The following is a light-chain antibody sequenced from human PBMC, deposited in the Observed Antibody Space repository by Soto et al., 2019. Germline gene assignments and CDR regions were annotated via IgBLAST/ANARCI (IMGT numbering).Light chain of an antibody. CDR2: EGR. Sequence: QSALTQPASVSGSPGQSISISCSGASNDFGTYSLVSWYQQHPGNPPKLLIFEGRRRPSGVSDRFSGSKSGNTASLTISGLQAEDEADYYCSSYTSSSTRVFGTGTKLTVL. CDR1: SNDFGTYSL. CDR3: SSYTSSSTRV. J-gene: IGLJ1*01. V-gene: IGLV2-14*02.